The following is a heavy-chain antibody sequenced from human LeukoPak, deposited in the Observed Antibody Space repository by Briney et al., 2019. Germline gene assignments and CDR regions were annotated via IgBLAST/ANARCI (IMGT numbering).Heavy chain of an antibody. CDR2: ISYDGSNK. V-gene: IGHV3-30*04. CDR3: AKGEKVWSHYYMDV. CDR1: GFTFSSYA. D-gene: IGHD3-3*01. J-gene: IGHJ6*03. Sequence: GGSLRLSCAASGFTFSSYAMHWVRQAPGKGLEWVAVISYDGSNKYYADSVKGRFTISRDNAKNSLYLQVNSLRAEDMALYYCAKGEKVWSHYYMDVWGKGTTVTVSS.